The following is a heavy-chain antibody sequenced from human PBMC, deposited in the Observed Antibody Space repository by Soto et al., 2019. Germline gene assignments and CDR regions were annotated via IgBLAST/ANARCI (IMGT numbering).Heavy chain of an antibody. V-gene: IGHV3-64D*06. CDR1: GFIFSEST. CDR2: VSTSGRST. D-gene: IGHD2-15*01. Sequence: GGALRLSFSASGFIFSESTIYWVRQVPGKGLEAISAVSTSGRSTYYADSVKDRFTISRDNSKNTLFLQMGSLRPEDTAIYYCVKQEHGLDGVAFDYWGQGTQVTVSS. CDR3: VKQEHGLDGVAFDY. J-gene: IGHJ4*02.